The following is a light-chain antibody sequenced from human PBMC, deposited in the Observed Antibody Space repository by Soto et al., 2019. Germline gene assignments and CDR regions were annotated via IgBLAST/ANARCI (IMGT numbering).Light chain of an antibody. J-gene: IGKJ1*01. CDR1: QSISSW. Sequence: DIQMTQSPSTLSASVGDRVTISCRASQSISSWLAWYQQKPGKAPKLLIYDASSLESGVPSRFSGSGFGTEFTLTISSLQPDDFASDHYQQYNSYSPWTFGQGTKVEIK. V-gene: IGKV1-5*01. CDR2: DAS. CDR3: QQYNSYSPWT.